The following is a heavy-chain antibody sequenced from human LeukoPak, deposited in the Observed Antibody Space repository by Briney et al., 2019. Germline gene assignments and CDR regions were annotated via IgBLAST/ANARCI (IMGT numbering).Heavy chain of an antibody. V-gene: IGHV1-69*04. CDR3: ARTTVTTDEYFQH. CDR2: IIPILGIA. CDR1: GGTFSSYA. Sequence: GASVKVSCKASGGTFSSYAISWVRQAPGQGLEWMGRIIPILGIANYAQKFQGRVTITADKSTSTAYMELSSLRSEDTAVYYCARTTVTTDEYFQHWGQGTLVTVSS. D-gene: IGHD4-17*01. J-gene: IGHJ1*01.